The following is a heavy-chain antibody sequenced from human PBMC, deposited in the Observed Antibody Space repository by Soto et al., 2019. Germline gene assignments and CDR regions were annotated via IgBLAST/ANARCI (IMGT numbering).Heavy chain of an antibody. J-gene: IGHJ4*02. Sequence: QITLKESGPTLVKPTQTLTLTCTFSGFSLSTSGVGVGWIRQPPGKALEWLALIYWDDDKRYSPSLKSRLTITKETSKNRGVLTRTNMDPVDTATYYCAPRNCVWFGESLAYWGQGTLVTVSS. CDR1: GFSLSTSGVG. V-gene: IGHV2-5*02. CDR2: IYWDDDK. CDR3: APRNCVWFGESLAY. D-gene: IGHD3-10*01.